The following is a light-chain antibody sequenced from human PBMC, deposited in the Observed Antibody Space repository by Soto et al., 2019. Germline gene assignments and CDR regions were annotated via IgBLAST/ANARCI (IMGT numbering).Light chain of an antibody. CDR3: QQYNSYPWP. CDR1: QSISSW. J-gene: IGKJ1*01. V-gene: IGKV1-5*01. Sequence: DIQMTQSPSTLSASVGDRVTITCRASQSISSWLAWYQQKPGKAPKLLIYDASSLERGVPSRFSGSGSGTEFTLTISSLQPDDFATYYCQQYNSYPWPFGQGTKVEIK. CDR2: DAS.